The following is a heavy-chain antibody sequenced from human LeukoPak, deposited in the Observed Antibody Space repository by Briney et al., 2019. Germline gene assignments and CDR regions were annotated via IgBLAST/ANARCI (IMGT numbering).Heavy chain of an antibody. CDR3: ARDLAIAVAKD. CDR2: ISSSSSYI. Sequence: GGSLRLSCAASGFTFSSYSMNWVRQAPGKGLEWVSSISSSSSYIYYADSVKGRFTISRDNAKNSLYLQMNSLRAEDTAAYYCARDLAIAVAKDWGQGTLVTVSS. J-gene: IGHJ4*02. V-gene: IGHV3-21*01. D-gene: IGHD6-19*01. CDR1: GFTFSSYS.